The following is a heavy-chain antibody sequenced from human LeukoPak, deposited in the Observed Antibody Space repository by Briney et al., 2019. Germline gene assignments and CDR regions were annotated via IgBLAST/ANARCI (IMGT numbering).Heavy chain of an antibody. V-gene: IGHV4-34*01. CDR3: AGGRRGYYDTLTGYPHMPFDY. D-gene: IGHD3-9*01. J-gene: IGHJ4*02. CDR1: GGSFSGYY. Sequence: SETLSLTCAVYGGSFSGYYWSWIRQPPGKGLEWIGEINHSGSTNYNPSLKSRVTISVDTSKNQFSLKLSSVTAADTAVYYCAGGRRGYYDTLTGYPHMPFDYWGQGTLVTVSS. CDR2: INHSGST.